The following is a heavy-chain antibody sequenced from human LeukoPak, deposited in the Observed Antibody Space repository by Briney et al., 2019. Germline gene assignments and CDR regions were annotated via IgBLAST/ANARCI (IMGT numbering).Heavy chain of an antibody. CDR2: LIGSSGST. Sequence: LSLTCSVSGYSFTSGHYWGWIRQPPGKGLEWVSVLIGSSGSTDYADSVKGRFTISRDNSKNTVFLQMNSLRAEDTAIYYCAKGAYDYIEIGYFDSWGQGTLVTISS. D-gene: IGHD5-12*01. CDR1: GYSFTSGH. V-gene: IGHV3-23*01. J-gene: IGHJ4*02. CDR3: AKGAYDYIEIGYFDS.